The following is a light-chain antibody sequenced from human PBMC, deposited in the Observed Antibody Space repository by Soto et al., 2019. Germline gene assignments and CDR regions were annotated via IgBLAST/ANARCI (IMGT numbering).Light chain of an antibody. Sequence: EIVLTQSPGTLSLSPGERATLSCRASQSVSSSYLAWYQQKPGQAPRLLIYGASSRATGIPDRFSGSGSGTDFTLTISRLEPDEFAVYYCQQYGSSPPFTFGQGTKLEIK. J-gene: IGKJ2*01. CDR1: QSVSSSY. V-gene: IGKV3-20*01. CDR2: GAS. CDR3: QQYGSSPPFT.